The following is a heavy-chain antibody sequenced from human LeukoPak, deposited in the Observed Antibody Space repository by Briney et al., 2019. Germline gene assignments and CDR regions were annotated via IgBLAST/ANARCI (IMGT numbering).Heavy chain of an antibody. V-gene: IGHV1-2*02. CDR2: LNPQTGDT. Sequence: AAVKVSCKASGYAFSAYYMHWVRQAPAQGLEWMGWLNPQTGDTHFAQKFQGRVTSTRDTSISTPHMAMSRLRSDDTAVFYCARGSRYHDWLSPLDSWGQGTLVTVSS. J-gene: IGHJ4*02. CDR1: GYAFSAYY. D-gene: IGHD3-9*01. CDR3: ARGSRYHDWLSPLDS.